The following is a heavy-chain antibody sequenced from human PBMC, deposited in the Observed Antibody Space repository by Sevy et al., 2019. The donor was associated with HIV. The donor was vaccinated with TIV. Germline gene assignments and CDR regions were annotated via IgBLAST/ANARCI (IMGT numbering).Heavy chain of an antibody. CDR2: IKQDGSVT. CDR1: GVSLNTYW. V-gene: IGHV3-7*01. CDR3: VRAVAADGSF. D-gene: IGHD6-13*01. J-gene: IGHJ4*02. Sequence: GGSLRLSCAASGVSLNTYWMSWVRQAPGKGLEWVANIKQDGSVTYDVDSVKGRFTISRDNARNFLYLQMNSLRAEDTARYYCVRAVAADGSFWGPGTLVTVSS.